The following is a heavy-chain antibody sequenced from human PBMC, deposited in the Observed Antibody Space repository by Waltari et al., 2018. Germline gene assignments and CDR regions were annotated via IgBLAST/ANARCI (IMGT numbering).Heavy chain of an antibody. CDR1: GFTFSSYS. V-gene: IGHV3-21*01. Sequence: EVQLVESGGGLVKPGGSLRLSCAASGFTFSSYSMNWVRQAPGKGLEWVSSISSSSSYIYYADSVKGRFTISRDNAKNSLYLQMNSLRAEDTAVYYCEGYCSSTSCYGWFDPWGQGTLVTVSS. J-gene: IGHJ5*02. CDR3: EGYCSSTSCYGWFDP. CDR2: ISSSSSYI. D-gene: IGHD2-2*01.